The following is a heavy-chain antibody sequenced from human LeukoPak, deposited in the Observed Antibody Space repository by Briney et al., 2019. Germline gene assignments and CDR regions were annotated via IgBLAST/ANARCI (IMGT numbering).Heavy chain of an antibody. CDR3: ARGGIAVPGMRYYFDY. Sequence: SETLSLTCTVSGGSISSYYWSWIRQPPGKGLECVVYFYYSGSTNYNPSLKSRVTISVDTSKNQFSLKLSSVTAADTAVYYCARGGIAVPGMRYYFDYWGQGTLVTASS. CDR1: GGSISSYY. CDR2: FYYSGST. J-gene: IGHJ4*02. D-gene: IGHD6-19*01. V-gene: IGHV4-59*01.